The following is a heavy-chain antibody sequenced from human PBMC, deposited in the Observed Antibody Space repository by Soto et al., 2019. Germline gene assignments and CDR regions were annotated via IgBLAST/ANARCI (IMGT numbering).Heavy chain of an antibody. CDR3: LRDTSWSRPY. CDR2: IQGSGDT. Sequence: QVQLQESGPGLVKPSQTLSLTCTVSGVSIISGGHYWSWIRQTPGKGLEWVSYIQGSGDTFYNPSLEGRVSMSVDTSKNQFSLDLTSVTAADTAVYYCLRDTSWSRPYWGQGTLVTVSS. D-gene: IGHD2-15*01. CDR1: GVSIISGGHY. V-gene: IGHV4-30-4*01. J-gene: IGHJ4*02.